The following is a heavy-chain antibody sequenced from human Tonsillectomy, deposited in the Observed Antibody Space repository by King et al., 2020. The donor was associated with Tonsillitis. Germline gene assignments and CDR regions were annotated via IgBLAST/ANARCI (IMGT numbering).Heavy chain of an antibody. CDR1: GFTFNSFS. Sequence: VQLVESGGGVVQPGRSLRLSCAASGFTFNSFSMYWVRQAPGKGLEWVAGTSYDGSMKYYADSVKGRFTISRDNSINTVNLQMNSLTTEDTTIYYCARAVYGGAFDIWGQGTMVTVSS. D-gene: IGHD2/OR15-2a*01. V-gene: IGHV3-30*04. CDR3: ARAVYGGAFDI. CDR2: TSYDGSMK. J-gene: IGHJ3*02.